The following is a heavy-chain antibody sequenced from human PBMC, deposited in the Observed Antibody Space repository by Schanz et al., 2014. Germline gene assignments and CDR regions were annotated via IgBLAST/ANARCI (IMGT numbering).Heavy chain of an antibody. Sequence: QVQLLQFGGGVVQPGRSLRLSCAASGFTFSSYAMHWVRQAPGKGLEWVALISNDGSIKYYADSVEGRFTISRDNSRNTLYLQMNSLRAEDTSVYFCARVRRRIATPSTPSVRNYCYYAMDVWGQGTTVTVSS. CDR2: ISNDGSIK. V-gene: IGHV3-30-3*01. J-gene: IGHJ6*02. CDR3: ARVRRRIATPSTPSVRNYCYYAMDV. D-gene: IGHD6-13*01. CDR1: GFTFSSYA.